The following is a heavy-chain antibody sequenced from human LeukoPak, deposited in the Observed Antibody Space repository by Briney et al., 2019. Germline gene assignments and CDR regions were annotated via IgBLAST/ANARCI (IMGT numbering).Heavy chain of an antibody. D-gene: IGHD5-18*01. CDR1: GGSFSGYY. J-gene: IGHJ4*02. V-gene: IGHV4-34*01. Sequence: SETLSLTCAVYGGSFSGYYWSWIRQPPGKGLEWIGEINHSGSTNYNPSLKSRVTISVDTSKNQFSLKLSSVTAADTAVYYCARGCVDTAMGNDYWGQGTLVTVSS. CDR2: INHSGST. CDR3: ARGCVDTAMGNDY.